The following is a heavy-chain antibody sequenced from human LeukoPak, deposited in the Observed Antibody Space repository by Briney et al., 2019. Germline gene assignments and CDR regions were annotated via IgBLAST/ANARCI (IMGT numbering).Heavy chain of an antibody. Sequence: GESLKISCKGPEYSFTNYWIGWVRQMPGKGLEWMGVIYPGDSSTRYSPSFQGQVTISADKSISTAYLQWSSLKASDTAMYYCARQVDTAMARTLDYWGQGTLVTVSS. J-gene: IGHJ4*02. CDR3: ARQVDTAMARTLDY. D-gene: IGHD5-18*01. CDR2: IYPGDSST. V-gene: IGHV5-51*01. CDR1: EYSFTNYW.